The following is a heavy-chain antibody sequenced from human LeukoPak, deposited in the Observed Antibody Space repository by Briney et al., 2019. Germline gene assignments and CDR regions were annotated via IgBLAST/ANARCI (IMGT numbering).Heavy chain of an antibody. CDR3: ARAGFCSSTSCYMDY. D-gene: IGHD2-2*02. CDR1: GYTFTSYG. V-gene: IGHV1-18*01. Sequence: ASVKVSCKASGYTFTSYGISWVRQAPGQGLEWMGWISAYNGNTNYAQKLQGRVTMTTDTSTSTAYMELRSLRSDDTAAYYCARAGFCSSTSCYMDYWGQGTLVTVSS. J-gene: IGHJ4*02. CDR2: ISAYNGNT.